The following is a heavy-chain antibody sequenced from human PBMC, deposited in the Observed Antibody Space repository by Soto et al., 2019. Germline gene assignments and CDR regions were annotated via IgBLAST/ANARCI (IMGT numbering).Heavy chain of an antibody. D-gene: IGHD6-13*01. CDR2: MKGDGTEK. V-gene: IGHV3-7*03. CDR1: GFTFSTSW. CDR3: ATIEAVAFHI. Sequence: VGSLRLSCAASGFTFSTSWMAWVRQAPGKGLEWVANMKGDGTEKYYVDSLKGQFTISRDNAKNSLYLQMNSLRAEDTAVYYCATIEAVAFHIWGQGTMVTVSS. J-gene: IGHJ3*02.